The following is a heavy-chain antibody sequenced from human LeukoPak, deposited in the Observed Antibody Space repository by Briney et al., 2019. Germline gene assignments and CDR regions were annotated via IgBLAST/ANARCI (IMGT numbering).Heavy chain of an antibody. Sequence: GGSLRLSCAASGFTFSDHYLDWVRQAPGKGLEWVSAISGSGGSTYYVDSVKGRFTISRDNSKNTLYLQMNSLRAEDTAVYYCAKGKGATTPFDAFDIWGQGTMVTVSS. V-gene: IGHV3-23*01. D-gene: IGHD1-26*01. CDR3: AKGKGATTPFDAFDI. CDR1: GFTFSDHY. J-gene: IGHJ3*02. CDR2: ISGSGGST.